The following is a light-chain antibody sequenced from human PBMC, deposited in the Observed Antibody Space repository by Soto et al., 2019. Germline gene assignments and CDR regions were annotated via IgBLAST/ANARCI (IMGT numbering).Light chain of an antibody. CDR2: GAS. CDR1: QSVSTSY. Sequence: DIVLTQSPGTLSFSPGDRATLSCRSSQSVSTSYLAWYQQKPGQAPRLLIYGASSRATGIPDRFSGSGSGTDFTLTISGLEPEDVAVYYCQQYGNSRGTFGQGTKVDIK. J-gene: IGKJ1*01. CDR3: QQYGNSRGT. V-gene: IGKV3-20*01.